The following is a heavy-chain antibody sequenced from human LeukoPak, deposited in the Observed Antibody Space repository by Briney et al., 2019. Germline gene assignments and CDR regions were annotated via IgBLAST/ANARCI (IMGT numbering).Heavy chain of an antibody. D-gene: IGHD2-21*02. CDR3: ARTGTDAYCGGDCYS. CDR2: INAGNGNT. CDR1: GYTFTSYA. V-gene: IGHV1-3*01. Sequence: ASVEVSCKASGYTFTSYAMHWGRQAPGQRLEWMGWINAGNGNTKYSQKFQGRVTITRDTSASTAYMELSSLRSEDTAVYYCARTGTDAYCGGDCYSWGQGTLVTVSS. J-gene: IGHJ5*02.